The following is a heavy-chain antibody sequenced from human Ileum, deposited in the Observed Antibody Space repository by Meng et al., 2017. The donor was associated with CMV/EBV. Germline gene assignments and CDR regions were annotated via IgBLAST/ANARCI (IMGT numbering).Heavy chain of an antibody. J-gene: IGHJ4*02. CDR1: GFTFSSYE. Sequence: GGFLRLSCATFGFTFSSYEMNWVRPAPGKGLEWISYISTSATTIYYADSVKGRFTISRDNAKNSLYLQMNSLRAEDTAVYYCARYPTSPSRIAYFDFWGQGTLVTVSS. CDR2: ISTSATTI. V-gene: IGHV3-48*03. CDR3: ARYPTSPSRIAYFDF. D-gene: IGHD2-21*01.